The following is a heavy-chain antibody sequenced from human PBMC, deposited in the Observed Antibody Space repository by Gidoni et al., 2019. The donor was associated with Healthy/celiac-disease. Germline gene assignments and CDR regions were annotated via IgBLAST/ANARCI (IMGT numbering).Heavy chain of an antibody. D-gene: IGHD3-22*01. CDR1: GGSLSSSSYY. Sequence: QLQLQESGPGLVKPSETLSLTCTVSGGSLSSSSYYWGWIRQPPGKGLEWIGSIYYSGSTYYNPYIKSRVTISVDTSKNQFSLKLSSVTAADTAVYYCARAAKYYYDSSGFLDYFDYWGQGTLVTVSS. V-gene: IGHV4-39*07. J-gene: IGHJ4*02. CDR2: IYYSGST. CDR3: ARAAKYYYDSSGFLDYFDY.